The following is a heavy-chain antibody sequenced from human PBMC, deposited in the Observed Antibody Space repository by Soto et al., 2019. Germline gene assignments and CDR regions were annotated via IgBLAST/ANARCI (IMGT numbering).Heavy chain of an antibody. D-gene: IGHD4-17*01. CDR2: ISYTGNT. Sequence: SETLSLTCTVFGGSINGYYWSWIRQPPGKGLEWVGYISYTGNTNYNPSLQSRITISLDTSTNQFSLKLNSVTAADTAVFFCARGASGDYGHYFDYWGQGMLVTVSS. CDR1: GGSINGYY. V-gene: IGHV4-59*01. CDR3: ARGASGDYGHYFDY. J-gene: IGHJ4*02.